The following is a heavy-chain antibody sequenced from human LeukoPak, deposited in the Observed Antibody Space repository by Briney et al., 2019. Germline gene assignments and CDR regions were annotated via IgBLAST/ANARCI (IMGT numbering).Heavy chain of an antibody. CDR1: GGSISSYY. D-gene: IGHD6-19*01. Sequence: SETLSLTCTVSGGSISSYYWSWIRQPPGKGLEWIGYIYYSGSTNYNPSLKSRVTISVDTSKNQFSLKLSSVTAADTAVYYCARVSSGEVWAFDIWGQGTMVTVSS. V-gene: IGHV4-59*01. CDR3: ARVSSGEVWAFDI. J-gene: IGHJ3*02. CDR2: IYYSGST.